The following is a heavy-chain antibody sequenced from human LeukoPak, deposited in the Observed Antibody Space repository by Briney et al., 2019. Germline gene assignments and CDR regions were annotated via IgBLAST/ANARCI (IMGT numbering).Heavy chain of an antibody. Sequence: PGGSLRLSCAASGFTFSDHYMDWVRQAAGKGLEWVGRIRNKANSYTTEYAASVKGRFTISRDNAKNSLYLQMNSLRAEDTAVYYCAKDAVFSSSWYRNWFDPWGQGTLVTVSS. D-gene: IGHD6-13*01. J-gene: IGHJ5*02. V-gene: IGHV3-72*01. CDR2: IRNKANSYTT. CDR1: GFTFSDHY. CDR3: AKDAVFSSSWYRNWFDP.